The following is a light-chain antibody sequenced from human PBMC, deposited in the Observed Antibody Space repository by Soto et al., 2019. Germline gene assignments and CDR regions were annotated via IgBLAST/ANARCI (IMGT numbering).Light chain of an antibody. CDR3: QQRWTWTLT. V-gene: IGKV3-11*01. J-gene: IGKJ4*01. Sequence: EIVLTQSPATLSLSPGERATLSCRASQSVKNFLAWYQQKPGQAPRLLIFDAVSRATGIPPRFSGSGSGTDFTLTITGLEPEYCAVYYCQQRWTWTLTFGGGTSVEIQ. CDR1: QSVKNF. CDR2: DAV.